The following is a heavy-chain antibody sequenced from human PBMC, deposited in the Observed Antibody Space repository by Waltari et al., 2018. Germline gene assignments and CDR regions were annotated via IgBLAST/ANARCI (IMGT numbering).Heavy chain of an antibody. V-gene: IGHV3-30*02. Sequence: QVQLVESGGGVVQPGRSLRLSCAASGFTFSSYGMPWVRQAPGKGLEWVAFIRYDGSNKYYADSVKGRFTISRDNSKNTLYLQMNSLRAEDTAVYYCATNYDFWSAESYFDYWGQGTLVTVSS. CDR3: ATNYDFWSAESYFDY. CDR1: GFTFSSYG. J-gene: IGHJ4*02. CDR2: IRYDGSNK. D-gene: IGHD3-3*01.